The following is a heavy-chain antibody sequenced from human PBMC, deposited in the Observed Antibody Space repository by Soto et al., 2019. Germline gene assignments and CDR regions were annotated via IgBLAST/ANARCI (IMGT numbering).Heavy chain of an antibody. V-gene: IGHV5-51*01. CDR2: IYPGDSNT. D-gene: IGHD3-10*01. CDR1: AYSFTSYW. J-gene: IGHJ6*02. CDR3: AKNRAIAGSGSDYYFYGMDV. Sequence: GESLKISCKGSAYSFTSYWFGWVRQMPGKGLKWMGIIYPGDSNTRYSPSFQGQVTISADKSISTAYLQWSSLKASDTAIYYCAKNRAIAGSGSDYYFYGMDVWGQGTTVTVS.